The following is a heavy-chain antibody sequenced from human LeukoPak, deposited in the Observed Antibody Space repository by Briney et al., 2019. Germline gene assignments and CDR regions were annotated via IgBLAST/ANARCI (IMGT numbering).Heavy chain of an antibody. CDR1: GFTFSSYW. D-gene: IGHD4-17*01. V-gene: IGHV3-7*01. CDR2: IKQDGSEK. Sequence: PGGSLRFSCAASGFTFSSYWMSWVRQAPGKGLEWVASIKQDGSEKYYVDSVKGRFTISRDNAKNSLYLQMNSLRAEDTALYYCARAPGEGWFDPWGQGTLVTVSS. J-gene: IGHJ5*02. CDR3: ARAPGEGWFDP.